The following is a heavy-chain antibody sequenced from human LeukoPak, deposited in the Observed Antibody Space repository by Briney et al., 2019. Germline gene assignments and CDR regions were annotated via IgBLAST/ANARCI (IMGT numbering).Heavy chain of an antibody. CDR3: ARGWDYDSGGRPTAYVY. CDR2: IIPIFGTA. V-gene: IGHV1-69*13. D-gene: IGHD3-22*01. CDR1: GGTFSSYA. Sequence: SVKASCKASGGTFSSYAISWVRQAPGQGLEWMGGIIPIFGTANYAQKFQGKVTITADESTSTAYMELSSLRSEDTAVYYCARGWDYDSGGRPTAYVYWGQGTLVSVSS. J-gene: IGHJ4*02.